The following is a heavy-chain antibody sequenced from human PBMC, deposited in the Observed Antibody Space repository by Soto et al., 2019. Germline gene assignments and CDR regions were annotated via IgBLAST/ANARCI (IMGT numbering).Heavy chain of an antibody. J-gene: IGHJ4*02. CDR3: ARRGTLGGTFDY. CDR1: GDSVSSNHAT. CDR2: TYYRSKWYY. D-gene: IGHD1-26*01. V-gene: IGHV6-1*01. Sequence: SQTLSLTCAISGDSVSSNHATWDWIRQSPSRGLEWLGRTYYRSKWYYDYALSVKSRITINPDTSNNQLSLQLNSVTPEDTAVYYCARRGTLGGTFDYWGQGILVTVS.